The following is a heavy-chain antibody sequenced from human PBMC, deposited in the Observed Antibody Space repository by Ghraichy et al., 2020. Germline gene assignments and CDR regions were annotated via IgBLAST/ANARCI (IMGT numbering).Heavy chain of an antibody. CDR2: IYHSGST. D-gene: IGHD2-15*01. CDR3: ARGGYCSGGSCDSLDY. J-gene: IGHJ4*02. CDR1: GGSISSGGYS. V-gene: IGHV4-30-2*01. Sequence: SQTLSLTCAVSGGSISSGGYSWSWIRQPPGKGLEWIGYIYHSGSTYYNPSLKSRVTISVDRSKNQFSLKLSSVTAADTAVYYCARGGYCSGGSCDSLDYWGQGTLVTVSS.